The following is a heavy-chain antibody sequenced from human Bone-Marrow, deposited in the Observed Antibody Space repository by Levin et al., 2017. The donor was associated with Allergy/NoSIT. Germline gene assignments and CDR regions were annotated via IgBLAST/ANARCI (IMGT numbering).Heavy chain of an antibody. D-gene: IGHD2-15*01. CDR3: ARGLNRYCSGGSCYLSVYYFDY. J-gene: IGHJ4*02. CDR1: GYTFTGYY. Sequence: ASVKVSCKASGYTFTGYYMHWVRQAPGQGLEWMGRINPNSGGTNYAQKFQGRVTMTRDTSISTAYMELSRLRSDDTAVYYCARGLNRYCSGGSCYLSVYYFDYWGQGTLVTVSS. V-gene: IGHV1-2*06. CDR2: INPNSGGT.